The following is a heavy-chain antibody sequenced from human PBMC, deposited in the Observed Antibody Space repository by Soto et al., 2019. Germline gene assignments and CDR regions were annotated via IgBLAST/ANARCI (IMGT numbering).Heavy chain of an antibody. V-gene: IGHV1-3*04. CDR3: TRAQGIGAAAFDYFDP. J-gene: IGHJ5*02. CDR1: GYTFTSYT. Sequence: QVHLVQSGAEVKKPGASVKVSCKASGYTFTSYTMYWVRQAPGQRLEWIGWNHTGNGATKYSQKFHGRVTITRDTSASTADMELSSLTYEDTAVYYCTRAQGIGAAAFDYFDPWGQGTLVTVSS. D-gene: IGHD6-13*01. CDR2: NHTGNGAT.